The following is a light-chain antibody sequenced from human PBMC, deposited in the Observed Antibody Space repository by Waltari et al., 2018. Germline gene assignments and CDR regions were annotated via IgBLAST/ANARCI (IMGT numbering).Light chain of an antibody. CDR2: WAS. CDR1: QSLLSRSNNKNY. J-gene: IGKJ4*01. Sequence: DIVMTQSPDYLAVSLGKRATIQRKSSQSLLSRSNNKNYLAWYRQKPGQPPKLLIYWASTRESGVPDRFSGSGSGADFTLTISSLQAEDVAVYYCQQYYSLPLTFGGGTKVEI. CDR3: QQYYSLPLT. V-gene: IGKV4-1*01.